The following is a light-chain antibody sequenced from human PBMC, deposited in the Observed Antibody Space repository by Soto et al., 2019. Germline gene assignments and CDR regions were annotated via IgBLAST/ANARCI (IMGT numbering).Light chain of an antibody. CDR2: DAS. CDR3: QQCARSPLT. CDR1: QSVTNNY. Sequence: EIVLTQSPGTLSLSPGERATLSCRASQSVTNNYLAWYQQKPGQAPRLLFADASRRATGIPDRFSGSGSGTEFTLTISRLEPEDFAVYYCQQCARSPLTFGQGTKVEMK. V-gene: IGKV3-20*01. J-gene: IGKJ1*01.